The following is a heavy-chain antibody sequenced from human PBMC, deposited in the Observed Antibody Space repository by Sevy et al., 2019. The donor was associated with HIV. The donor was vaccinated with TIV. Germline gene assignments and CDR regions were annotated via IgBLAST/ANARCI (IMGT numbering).Heavy chain of an antibody. J-gene: IGHJ4*02. D-gene: IGHD6-19*01. CDR3: ARIPNISGWPFDY. CDR2: IHYSERT. V-gene: IGHV4-59*13. CDR1: DGSLSNYY. Sequence: SETLSLTCTVSDGSLSNYYWTWIRQPPGKGLEWIGYIHYSERTNYNPSLKSRVTISLDTSKNQFSLKLSSVTAADTAVYYCARIPNISGWPFDYWGQGTLVTVSS.